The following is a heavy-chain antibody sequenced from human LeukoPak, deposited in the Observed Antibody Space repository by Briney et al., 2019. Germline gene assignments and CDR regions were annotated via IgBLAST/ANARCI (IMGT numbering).Heavy chain of an antibody. CDR2: NYYSGST. Sequence: PSETLSLTRTLSGGSISRYYWRWMRQPPGKGLEWIGNNYYSGSTNYNPSPKSRATISVDTSKNRFSLKLRSVTAADTAVYYCARGGGQQWTYNFDYWGQGTLVTVSS. V-gene: IGHV4-59*08. CDR1: GGSISRYY. J-gene: IGHJ4*02. D-gene: IGHD6-19*01. CDR3: ARGGGQQWTYNFDY.